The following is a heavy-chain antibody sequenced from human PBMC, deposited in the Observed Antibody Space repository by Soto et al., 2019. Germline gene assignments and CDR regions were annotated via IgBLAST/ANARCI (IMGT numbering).Heavy chain of an antibody. Sequence: EVQLLESGGGVVQPGGSLRLSCAASGFTFRNFVMSWVRQAPGKGLEWVSAIRATGGQTFYADSVKGRFTISRDNSKNMLYLQSDSLRDEDTALYFCAQDRGWGVVSPSHDSWCQGTLVTVSS. J-gene: IGHJ4*02. CDR2: IRATGGQT. D-gene: IGHD2-21*01. CDR3: AQDRGWGVVSPSHDS. V-gene: IGHV3-23*01. CDR1: GFTFRNFV.